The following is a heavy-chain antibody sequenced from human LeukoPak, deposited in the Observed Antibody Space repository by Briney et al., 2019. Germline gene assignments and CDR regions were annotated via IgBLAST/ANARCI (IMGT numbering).Heavy chain of an antibody. V-gene: IGHV3-7*01. D-gene: IGHD3-3*01. Sequence: GGSLRLSCAASGFIFTSYWMSRVRQAPGKGLEWVANIKQDGSEKYYVDSVKGRFTISRDNAKNSLFLQMSSLRAEDTAVYYCARHVRFEGVDYWGQGTLVTVSS. CDR3: ARHVRFEGVDY. CDR2: IKQDGSEK. CDR1: GFIFTSYW. J-gene: IGHJ4*02.